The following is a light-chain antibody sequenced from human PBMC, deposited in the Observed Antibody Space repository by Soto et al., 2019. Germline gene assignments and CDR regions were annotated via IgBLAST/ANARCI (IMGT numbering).Light chain of an antibody. J-gene: IGLJ2*01. CDR1: SGDIGGYKY. CDR3: SSYTTSNTLL. V-gene: IGLV2-14*01. CDR2: DVS. Sequence: QSARSQPASVSGSPGQSITISCTGTSGDIGGYKYVSWYQQHPGKAPKLMIYDVSDRPSGVSNRFSGSKSGNTASLTISGLRAEDEADYYCSSYTTSNTLLFGGGTKVTVL.